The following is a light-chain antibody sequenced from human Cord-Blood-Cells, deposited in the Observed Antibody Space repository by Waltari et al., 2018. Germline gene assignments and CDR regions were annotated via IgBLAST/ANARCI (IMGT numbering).Light chain of an antibody. CDR3: QQYGSSPLT. CDR1: QSVSSSY. J-gene: IGKJ4*01. CDR2: GAS. V-gene: IGKV3-20*01. Sequence: IVLPQSPATLSLSPGERATLPCRASQSVSSSYLAWYQQKPGQAPRLLIYGASSRATGIPDRFSGSGSGTDFTLTISRLEPEDFAVYYCQQYGSSPLTFGGGTKVEIK.